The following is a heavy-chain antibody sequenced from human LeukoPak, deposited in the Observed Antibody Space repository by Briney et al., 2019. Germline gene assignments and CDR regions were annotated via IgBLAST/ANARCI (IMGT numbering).Heavy chain of an antibody. D-gene: IGHD6-6*01. CDR3: AASIAARRGQQLVSGLRY. Sequence: ASVKVSCQASGRTFLNSAISWVRQAPGQGLEWIGGIIPIFDTANNAQKFQGRVTITADKSRSTVYMELSSLRSEDTAVYYCAASIAARRGQQLVSGLRYWGQGTLVTVSS. V-gene: IGHV1-69*06. J-gene: IGHJ4*02. CDR1: GRTFLNSA. CDR2: IIPIFDTA.